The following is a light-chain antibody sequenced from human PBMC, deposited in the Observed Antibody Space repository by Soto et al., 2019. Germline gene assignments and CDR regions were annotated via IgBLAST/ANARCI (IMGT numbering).Light chain of an antibody. CDR2: DAY. CDR1: QSFRGL. J-gene: IGKJ5*01. CDR3: QQRHMWPIT. V-gene: IGKV3-11*01. Sequence: EVWLTQSPVTLALSPWEIATLSCRASQSFRGLLAWYQQKPGQAPRLLIYDAYNRATGIPPRFSGSGSGTDFTLTISSLEPEDSAVYYCQQRHMWPITFGQGTRLEI.